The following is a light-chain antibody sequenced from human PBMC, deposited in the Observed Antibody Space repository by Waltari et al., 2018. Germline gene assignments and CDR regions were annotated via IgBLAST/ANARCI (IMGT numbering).Light chain of an antibody. CDR2: AAS. CDR3: QQTYSNFRT. CDR1: QRVSGY. V-gene: IGKV1-39*01. Sequence: DIQMTQSPSSLPASVGDSVTITCRTSQRVSGYLNWYQQKPGQAPKLLIYAASSLQSGVPSRFSGSGFWTDFTLTINGLQPEDFAVYYCQQTYSNFRTFGQGTKVDVK. J-gene: IGKJ1*01.